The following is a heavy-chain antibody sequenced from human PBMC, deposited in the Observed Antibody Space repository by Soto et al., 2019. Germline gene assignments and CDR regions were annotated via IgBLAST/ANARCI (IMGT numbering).Heavy chain of an antibody. CDR3: ARIQHTAMVDRPTTDYGMDV. V-gene: IGHV2-26*01. D-gene: IGHD5-18*01. CDR1: GFSLSNARMG. J-gene: IGHJ6*01. CDR2: IFSNDEK. Sequence: VPTLLNPTETLTLTCTVSGFSLSNARMGVSWIRQPPGKALEWLAHIFSNDEKSYSTSLKSRLTISKDTSKSQVVLTMTNMDPVDTATYYCARIQHTAMVDRPTTDYGMDVWGQGSTVNDS.